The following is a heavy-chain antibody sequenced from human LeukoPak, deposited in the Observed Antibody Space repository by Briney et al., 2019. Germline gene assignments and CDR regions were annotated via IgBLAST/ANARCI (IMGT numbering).Heavy chain of an antibody. CDR3: ARGMIAARRGYYFDY. D-gene: IGHD6-6*01. CDR1: GGSISSYY. Sequence: SETLSLTCTVSGGSISSYYWSWIRQPAGKGLEWIGRIYTKGSTNYNPSLKSRVTMSVDTSKNQFSLKLSSVTAADTAVYYCARGMIAARRGYYFDYWGQGTLVTVSS. V-gene: IGHV4-4*07. J-gene: IGHJ4*02. CDR2: IYTKGST.